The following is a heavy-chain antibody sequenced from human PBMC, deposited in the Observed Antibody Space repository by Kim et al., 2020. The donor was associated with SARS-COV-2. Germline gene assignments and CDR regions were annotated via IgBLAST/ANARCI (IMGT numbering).Heavy chain of an antibody. CDR1: GGSISSSSYY. Sequence: SETLSLTCTVSGGSISSSSYYLGWIRQPPGKGLEWIGSIYYSGSTYYNPSLKSRVTISVDTSKNQFSLKLSSVTAADTAVYYCARDIVVVVAATEFHYYG. CDR3: ARDIVVVVAATEFHYYG. J-gene: IGHJ6*01. CDR2: IYYSGST. D-gene: IGHD2-15*01. V-gene: IGHV4-39*02.